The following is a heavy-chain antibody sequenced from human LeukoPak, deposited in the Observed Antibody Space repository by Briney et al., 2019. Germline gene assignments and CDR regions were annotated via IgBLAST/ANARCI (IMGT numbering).Heavy chain of an antibody. D-gene: IGHD6-6*01. V-gene: IGHV3-30-3*01. CDR3: AREFSIAARRGY. CDR1: GFTFSSYA. J-gene: IGHJ4*02. Sequence: GGSLRLSCAASGFTFSSYAMHWVRQAPGKALEWVAVISYDGSNKYYADSVKGRFTISRDNSKNTLYLQMNSLRAEDTAVYYCAREFSIAARRGYWGQGTLVTVSS. CDR2: ISYDGSNK.